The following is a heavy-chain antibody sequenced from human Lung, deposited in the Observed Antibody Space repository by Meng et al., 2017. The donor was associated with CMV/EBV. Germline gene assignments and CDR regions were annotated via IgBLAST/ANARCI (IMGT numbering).Heavy chain of an antibody. CDR1: GGSISSYY. D-gene: IGHD3-10*01. V-gene: IGHV3-71*01. CDR3: ARGSGSPEH. J-gene: IGHJ1*01. Sequence: ETLSLXCTVSGGSISSYYWSWIRQPPGKGLEWIGFIRNRTRGGTTEYAASVKGRFSILRDDSKSIAYLQMDSVKIEDTGVYFCARGSGSPEHWGQGTLVTVSS. CDR2: IRNRTRGGTT.